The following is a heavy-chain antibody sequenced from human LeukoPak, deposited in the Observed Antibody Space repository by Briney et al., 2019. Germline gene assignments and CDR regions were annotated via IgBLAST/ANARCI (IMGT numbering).Heavy chain of an antibody. D-gene: IGHD6-13*01. CDR3: ARGGSSWYRGSFQH. J-gene: IGHJ1*01. V-gene: IGHV1-46*01. CDR1: GYTFTSYD. Sequence: ASVKVSCKVSGYTFTSYDMHWVRQAPGQGLEWMGIINPSGGSTSYAQIFQGRVTMTRDTSTSTVYMGLSSLRSEDTAVYYCARGGSSWYRGSFQHWGQGTLVTVSS. CDR2: INPSGGST.